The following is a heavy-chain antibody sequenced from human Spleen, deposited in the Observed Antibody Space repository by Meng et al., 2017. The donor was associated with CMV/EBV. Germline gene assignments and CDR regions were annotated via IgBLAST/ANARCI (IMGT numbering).Heavy chain of an antibody. J-gene: IGHJ4*02. CDR1: GFTFSSYW. CDR3: ARELTYYYDSSGHFPDY. Sequence: GESLKISCAASGFTFSSYWMSWVRQAPGKGLEWVSSISSSSSYIYYADSVKGRFTISRDNAKNSLYLQMNSLRAEDTAVYYCARELTYYYDSSGHFPDYWGQGTLVTVSS. V-gene: IGHV3-21*01. D-gene: IGHD3-22*01. CDR2: ISSSSSYI.